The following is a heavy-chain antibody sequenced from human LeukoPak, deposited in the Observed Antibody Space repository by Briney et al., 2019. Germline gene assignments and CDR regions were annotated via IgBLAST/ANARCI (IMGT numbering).Heavy chain of an antibody. J-gene: IGHJ5*02. Sequence: SQTLSLTCAISGDSVSSNSVTWNWIRQSPSRGLEWLGRTYYRTTWYNDYAVSVRGRITVNPDTSKNQFSLHLNSVTPEDTAVYYCARRLTQYDCFDPWGQGILVTVSS. CDR1: GDSVSSNSVT. CDR2: TYYRTTWYN. V-gene: IGHV6-1*01. D-gene: IGHD2-2*01. CDR3: ARRLTQYDCFDP.